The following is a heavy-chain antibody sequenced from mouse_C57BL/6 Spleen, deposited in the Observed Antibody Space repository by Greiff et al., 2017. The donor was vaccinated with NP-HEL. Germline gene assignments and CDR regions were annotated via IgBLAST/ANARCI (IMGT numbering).Heavy chain of an antibody. V-gene: IGHV1-52*01. CDR1: FSPFPLSF. Sequence: QLQQSGAELVRPGSSVKLSFHASFSPFPLSFLPFFPPLPLPFLEWLGNIDPSDSETHYNQKFKDKATLTVDKSSSTAYMQLSSLTSEDSAVYYCARWRYGNYVDYWGQGTTLTVSS. D-gene: IGHD2-10*02. J-gene: IGHJ2*01. CDR2: IDPSDSET. CDR3: ARWRYGNYVDY.